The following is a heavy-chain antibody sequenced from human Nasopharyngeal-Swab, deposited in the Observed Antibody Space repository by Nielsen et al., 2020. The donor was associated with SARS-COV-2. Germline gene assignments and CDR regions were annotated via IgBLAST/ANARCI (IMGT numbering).Heavy chain of an antibody. CDR1: GFTFSTYA. CDR2: IDAGGGNT. V-gene: IGHV3-23*01. Sequence: GGSLRLSCAASGFTFSTYAMTWVRQAPGKGLEWVSTIDAGGGNTWYADSVKGRFTISRDNSKSTLYLQMNSLRAEDTAVYYCARASGYEDGYWGQGTLVTVSS. D-gene: IGHD5-12*01. CDR3: ARASGYEDGY. J-gene: IGHJ4*02.